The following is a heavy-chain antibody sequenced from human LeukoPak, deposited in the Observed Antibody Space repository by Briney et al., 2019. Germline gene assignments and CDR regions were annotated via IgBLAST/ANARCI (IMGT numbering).Heavy chain of an antibody. CDR3: ARDAGRYCSTTSCFALDF. CDR2: IIPILGIA. D-gene: IGHD2-2*01. CDR1: GGTFSSYA. J-gene: IGHJ4*02. V-gene: IGHV1-69*04. Sequence: ASVKVSCKASGGTFSSYAISWVRQAPGQGLEWMGRIIPILGIANYAQKVQDRITMATDTSTSTAYMELRSLRSDDTAVYYCARDAGRYCSTTSCFALDFWGRGTLVTVSS.